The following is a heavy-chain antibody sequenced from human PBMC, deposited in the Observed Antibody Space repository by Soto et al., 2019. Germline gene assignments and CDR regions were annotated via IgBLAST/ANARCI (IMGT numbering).Heavy chain of an antibody. CDR2: IIPIFGTA. Sequence: SVKVSCKASGGTFSSYAISWVRQAPGQGLEWMGGIIPIFGTANYAQKFQGRVTITADESTSTAYMELSSLRSEDTAVYYCARVSGYCSSTSCRHYYYYGMDVWGQGTTVTVSS. CDR3: ARVSGYCSSTSCRHYYYYGMDV. D-gene: IGHD2-2*01. J-gene: IGHJ6*02. CDR1: GGTFSSYA. V-gene: IGHV1-69*13.